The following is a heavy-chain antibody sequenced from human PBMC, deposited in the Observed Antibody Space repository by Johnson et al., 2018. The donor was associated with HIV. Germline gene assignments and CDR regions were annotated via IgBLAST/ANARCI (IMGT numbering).Heavy chain of an antibody. CDR2: ISYDGIKT. Sequence: QVQLVESGGGVLQPGRSLRLSCAVSGIIFSHYGMHWVRQAPGKGLEWVALISYDGIKTYYVDSVKARFTISRDDARNTLYLQMNSLRAGDTAVYYCARGRGVGRPIQKWLGAAFDIWGQGTMVTVSS. D-gene: IGHD5-18*01. J-gene: IGHJ3*02. V-gene: IGHV3-30*03. CDR3: ARGRGVGRPIQKWLGAAFDI. CDR1: GIIFSHYG.